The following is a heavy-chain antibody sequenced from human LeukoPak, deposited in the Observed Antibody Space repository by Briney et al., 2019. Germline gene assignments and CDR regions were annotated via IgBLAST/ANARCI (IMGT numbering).Heavy chain of an antibody. J-gene: IGHJ4*02. CDR3: AKDTPIAAAVPDDY. CDR2: ISYDGSNK. Sequence: GGSLRLSCAASGFTFSSYAMHWVRQAPGKGLEWVAVISYDGSNKYYADSVKGRFTISRDNSKNTLYLQMNSLRAEDTAVYYCAKDTPIAAAVPDDYWGQGTLVTVSS. D-gene: IGHD6-13*01. CDR1: GFTFSSYA. V-gene: IGHV3-30-3*01.